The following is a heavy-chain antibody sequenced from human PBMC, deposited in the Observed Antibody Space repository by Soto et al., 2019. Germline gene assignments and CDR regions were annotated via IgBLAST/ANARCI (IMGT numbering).Heavy chain of an antibody. J-gene: IGHJ4*02. V-gene: IGHV4-34*01. Sequence: QVQLQQWGAGLLKPSETLSLTCAVYGGSFSGYYWSWIRQPPGKGLEWIGEINHSGSTNYNPSHKSRVTISVDTSKNQFALKLSSVTAADTAVYYCARGQQLALWGQGTLVTVSS. CDR2: INHSGST. D-gene: IGHD6-13*01. CDR1: GGSFSGYY. CDR3: ARGQQLAL.